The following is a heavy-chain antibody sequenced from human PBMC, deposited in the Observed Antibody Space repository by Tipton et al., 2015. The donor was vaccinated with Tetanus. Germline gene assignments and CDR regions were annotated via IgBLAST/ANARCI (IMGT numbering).Heavy chain of an antibody. V-gene: IGHV4-4*02. J-gene: IGHJ4*02. CDR1: GGPVSSSNW. CDR3: ARDLGTSGFH. D-gene: IGHD1-7*01. Sequence: TLSLTCDVSGGPVSSSNWWSWVRQAPGKGLERIGEIYYSGTTNYNPSLKSRVTISTDKSKNQVSLRLNSVTAADTAVYYCARDLGTSGFHWGQGTLVTVSS. CDR2: IYYSGTT.